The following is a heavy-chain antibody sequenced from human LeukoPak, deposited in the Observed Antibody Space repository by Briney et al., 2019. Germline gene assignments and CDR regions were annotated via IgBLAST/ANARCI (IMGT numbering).Heavy chain of an antibody. V-gene: IGHV3-21*01. CDR3: ARGPTRANSTDY. Sequence: GSLRLSCAASGFTFSSYSMNWVRQAPGKGLEWVSSISSSSSYIYYADSVKGRFTISRDNAKNSLYLQMNSLRAEDTAVYYCARGPTRANSTDYWGQGALVTVSS. CDR2: ISSSSSYI. D-gene: IGHD2/OR15-2a*01. J-gene: IGHJ4*02. CDR1: GFTFSSYS.